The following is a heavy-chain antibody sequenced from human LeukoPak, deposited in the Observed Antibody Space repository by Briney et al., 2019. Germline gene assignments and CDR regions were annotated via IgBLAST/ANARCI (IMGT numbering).Heavy chain of an antibody. CDR1: GGSISSGGYY. J-gene: IGHJ4*02. Sequence: PSETLSLTCTVSGGSISSGGYYWSWLRPHPGKGLEWIGYISQGATTYHNPPLRSQVTISMDTSSNRFSLKLDSVTAADAALYYCARDRDRYESIDYWGQGTLVTVSS. CDR3: ARDRDRYESIDY. CDR2: ISQGATT. D-gene: IGHD2-21*01. V-gene: IGHV4-31*01.